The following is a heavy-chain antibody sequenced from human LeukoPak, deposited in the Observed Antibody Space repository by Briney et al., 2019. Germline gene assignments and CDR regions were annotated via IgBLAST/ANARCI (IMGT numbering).Heavy chain of an antibody. V-gene: IGHV3-30*18. Sequence: GGSLRLSCAASGFTFSSYAMHWVRQAPGKGLEWMTVISFDGGDKFYADSVKGRFTISRDNFRNTLFLQMNSLTPEDTAIYYCAKTFARNRDGQYIDSWGQGTLVTVSS. CDR3: AKTFARNRDGQYIDS. CDR1: GFTFSSYA. D-gene: IGHD1-14*01. J-gene: IGHJ4*02. CDR2: ISFDGGDK.